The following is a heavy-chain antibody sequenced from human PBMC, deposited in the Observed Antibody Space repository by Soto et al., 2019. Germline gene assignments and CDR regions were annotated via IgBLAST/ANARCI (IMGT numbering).Heavy chain of an antibody. D-gene: IGHD4-17*01. V-gene: IGHV1-24*01. CDR2: FDPDEAET. J-gene: IGHJ5*02. Sequence: QVQLVQSGAEVKKPGASVKVSCKVSGYTLNEVAMHWVRQAPGKGLEWLGGFDPDEAETIYAQHFQGRVTMTEDTXXXXXXXXXSSLRSEDTALYFCTTYHGDYNFDHWGQGTL. CDR1: GYTLNEVA. CDR3: TTYHGDYNFDH.